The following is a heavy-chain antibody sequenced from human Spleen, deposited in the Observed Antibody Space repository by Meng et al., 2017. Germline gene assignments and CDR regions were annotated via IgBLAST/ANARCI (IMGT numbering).Heavy chain of an antibody. J-gene: IGHJ4*02. CDR1: GFTFSTFW. CDR3: ARSDYSY. CDR2: INSDGRSV. Sequence: VQLLESGGGVVQPGRSLRLSCAASGFTFSTFWMHWVRQAPGKGLVWVSRINSDGRSVNYADSVKGRFTISRDNAKNTLYLQLNSLRAEDTAVYYCARSDYSYWGQGTLVTVSS. V-gene: IGHV3-74*02. D-gene: IGHD4-11*01.